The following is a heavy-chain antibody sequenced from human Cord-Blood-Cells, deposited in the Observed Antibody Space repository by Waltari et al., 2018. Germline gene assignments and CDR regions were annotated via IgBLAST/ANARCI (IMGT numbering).Heavy chain of an antibody. CDR3: AREVVVAATPGGAFDI. V-gene: IGHV4-34*01. D-gene: IGHD2-15*01. J-gene: IGHJ3*02. CDR1: GGCFSGYY. CDR2: INHSGST. Sequence: QVQLQQWGAGLLKTSETLSLTCAVYGGCFSGYYWSWTRQHPGKGLEWIGEINHSGSTNYNPSLKSRVTISVDTSKNQFSLKLSSVTAADTAVYYCAREVVVAATPGGAFDIWGQGTMVTVSS.